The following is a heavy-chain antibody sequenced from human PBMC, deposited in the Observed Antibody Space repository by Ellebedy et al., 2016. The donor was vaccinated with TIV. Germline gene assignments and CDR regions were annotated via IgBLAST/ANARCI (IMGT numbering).Heavy chain of an antibody. D-gene: IGHD6-19*01. J-gene: IGHJ4*02. CDR2: IRYDGSNT. Sequence: PGGSLRLSCAASGFTFSSYGMHWVRQAPGKGLEWVAFIRYDGSNTYYADSVKGRFTISRDNSKNTLYLQMNSLRAEDTAVYYCAKEREPAVAADYWGQGTLVTVSS. CDR3: AKEREPAVAADY. V-gene: IGHV3-30*02. CDR1: GFTFSSYG.